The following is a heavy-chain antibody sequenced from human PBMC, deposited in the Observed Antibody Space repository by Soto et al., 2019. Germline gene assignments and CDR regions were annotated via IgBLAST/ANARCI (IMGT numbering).Heavy chain of an antibody. V-gene: IGHV1-69*02. CDR2: IIPMVGMA. CDR3: ATNYGSGSTHFDY. J-gene: IGHJ4*02. CDR1: GDTFSFYT. Sequence: QVQMVQSGAGVKKPGSSVRLSCTASGDTFSFYTISWVRQAPGQGPEWMGRIIPMVGMADYPQKFQGRVTISTDKSTSTAYMVVSSLRSDDTAVYFCATNYGSGSTHFDYWGQGTLVTVSS. D-gene: IGHD3-10*01.